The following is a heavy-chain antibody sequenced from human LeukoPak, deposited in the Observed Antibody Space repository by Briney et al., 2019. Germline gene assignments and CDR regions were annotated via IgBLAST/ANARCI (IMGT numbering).Heavy chain of an antibody. J-gene: IGHJ4*02. CDR2: IYYTGIT. Sequence: PSGTLSLTCTVSGGSTSGNSFYWGWVRQPPGKGLEWIGNIYYTGITYYNPSLKSRVTISVDTSKNQYSLKLNSVTAADTAVYYCASPEITTFDYWGQGTLVTVSS. D-gene: IGHD3-22*01. CDR3: ASPEITTFDY. V-gene: IGHV4-39*01. CDR1: GGSTSGNSFY.